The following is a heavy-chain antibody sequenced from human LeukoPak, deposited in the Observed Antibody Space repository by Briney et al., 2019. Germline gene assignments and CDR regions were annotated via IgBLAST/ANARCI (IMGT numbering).Heavy chain of an antibody. CDR1: GFTFSSYS. D-gene: IGHD2-21*01. V-gene: IGHV3-21*01. J-gene: IGHJ4*02. Sequence: AGGSLRLSCAASGFTFSSYSMNWVRQAPGKGLKWVSSISSSSSYIYYADSVKGRFTISRDNAKNSLYLQMNSLRAEDTAVYYCARDLGELGFDYWGQGTLVTVSS. CDR3: ARDLGELGFDY. CDR2: ISSSSSYI.